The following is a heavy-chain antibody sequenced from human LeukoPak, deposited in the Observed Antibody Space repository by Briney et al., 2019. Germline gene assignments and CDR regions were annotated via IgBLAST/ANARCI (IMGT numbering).Heavy chain of an antibody. CDR2: IYYSGST. D-gene: IGHD3-22*01. CDR3: ARAVGQNYYDSGVYSHLDY. CDR1: GGSISSSSYY. V-gene: IGHV4-39*01. Sequence: PSETLSLTCTVSGGSISSSSYYWGWIRQPPGKGLEWIGSIYYSGSTYYNPSLKSRVTISVDTSKNQFSLKLSSVTAADTAVYYWARAVGQNYYDSGVYSHLDYGAQEPLVTVSS. J-gene: IGHJ4*02.